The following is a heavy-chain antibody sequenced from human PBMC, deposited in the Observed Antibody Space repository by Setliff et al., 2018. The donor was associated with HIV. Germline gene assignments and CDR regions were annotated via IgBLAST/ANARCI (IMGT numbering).Heavy chain of an antibody. CDR1: GGSISSDSYY. CDR3: ARPTTGVGGGAAFDI. J-gene: IGHJ3*02. V-gene: IGHV4-39*02. Sequence: SETLSLTCTISGGSISSDSYYWGWIRQPPGKGLEWIANILYGGSTYYNPSLKSRVTISVDTSKNHFSLKLNSVTAADTAVYFCARPTTGVGGGAAFDIWGQGTMVTVSS. D-gene: IGHD2-8*01. CDR2: ILYGGST.